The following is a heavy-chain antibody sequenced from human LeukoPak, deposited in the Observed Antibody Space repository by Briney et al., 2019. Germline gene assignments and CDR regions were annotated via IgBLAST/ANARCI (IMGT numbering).Heavy chain of an antibody. D-gene: IGHD6-19*01. Sequence: PGGSLRLSCAASGFTFSSYGMSWVRQAPGKGLEWVSGISAGGGSTHFADCVKGRFTISRDNSKNTLYLQMNSLRAEDTALYYCAKRYSSAGSSFDSWGQGTLVTVSS. CDR3: AKRYSSAGSSFDS. V-gene: IGHV3-23*01. CDR2: ISAGGGST. CDR1: GFTFSSYG. J-gene: IGHJ4*02.